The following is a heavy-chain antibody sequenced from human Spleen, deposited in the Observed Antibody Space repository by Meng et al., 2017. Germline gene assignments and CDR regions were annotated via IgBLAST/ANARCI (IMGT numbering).Heavy chain of an antibody. D-gene: IGHD6-13*01. V-gene: IGHV3-66*01. J-gene: IGHJ3*02. CDR1: GFSVSHNY. Sequence: GESLKISCAASGFSVSHNYMSWVRQAPGKGLEWVSVIYSGGNTYYADSVKGRFTISRDNAKHTVYLQMNSLRAEDTAVYYCARDLWGSSWHGDAFDIWGQGTMVTVSS. CDR2: IYSGGNT. CDR3: ARDLWGSSWHGDAFDI.